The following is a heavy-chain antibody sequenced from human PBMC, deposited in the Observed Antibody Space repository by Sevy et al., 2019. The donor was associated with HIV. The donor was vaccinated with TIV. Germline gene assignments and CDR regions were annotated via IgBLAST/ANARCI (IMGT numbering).Heavy chain of an antibody. D-gene: IGHD3-16*01. CDR2: IKSKTDGGTT. Sequence: GGSLRLSCAASGFTFSKVWMSWVRQAPGNGLEWVGHIKSKTDGGTTDYAAPVRGRFTISRDDSTITLSLQMNSLKTADTAVYYCTTGGSLFQHWGQGTLVTVSS. V-gene: IGHV3-15*01. CDR1: GFTFSKVW. CDR3: TTGGSLFQH. J-gene: IGHJ1*01.